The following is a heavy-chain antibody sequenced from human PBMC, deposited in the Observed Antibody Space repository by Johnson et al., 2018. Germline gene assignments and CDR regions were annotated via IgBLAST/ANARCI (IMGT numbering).Heavy chain of an antibody. J-gene: IGHJ1*01. CDR1: GGSISSYY. D-gene: IGHD4-11*01. Sequence: QVQLQESGPGLVKPSETLSLTCTVSGGSISSYYWSWIRQPPGKGLEWIGYIYYSGSTNYNPSLKSRVTISVDTSKNQFSLKLSSVTAADTAVYYCAKGGTVTTWNFQHWGQGALVTVSS. CDR3: AKGGTVTTWNFQH. V-gene: IGHV4-59*01. CDR2: IYYSGST.